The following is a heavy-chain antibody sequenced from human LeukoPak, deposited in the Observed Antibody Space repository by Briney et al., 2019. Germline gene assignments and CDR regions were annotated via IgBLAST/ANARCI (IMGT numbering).Heavy chain of an antibody. CDR1: GYTFTNYY. V-gene: IGHV1-46*01. D-gene: IGHD1-26*01. J-gene: IGHJ5*02. Sequence: ASVRVSCKASGYTFTNYYIHWVGQAPGQGLECMGIINPSGGSTSYAQKFQGRVTMTRDMSTSTVYMALSSLRSEDTAEYYCARGGVGATTYVWFDPWGQGTLVTVSS. CDR3: ARGGVGATTYVWFDP. CDR2: INPSGGST.